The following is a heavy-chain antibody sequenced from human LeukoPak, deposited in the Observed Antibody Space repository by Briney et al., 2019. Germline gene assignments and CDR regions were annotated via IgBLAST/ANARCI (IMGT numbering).Heavy chain of an antibody. CDR1: GFTFSSYW. CDR3: ARETISYGDLYFDY. V-gene: IGHV3-7*01. D-gene: IGHD4-17*01. J-gene: IGHJ4*02. Sequence: PGGSLRLSCAASGFTFSSYWMSWVRQAPGKGLEWVANIKQDGSEKYYVDSVKGRFTISRDNAKNSLCLQMNSLRAEDAAVYYCARETISYGDLYFDYWGQGTLVTVSS. CDR2: IKQDGSEK.